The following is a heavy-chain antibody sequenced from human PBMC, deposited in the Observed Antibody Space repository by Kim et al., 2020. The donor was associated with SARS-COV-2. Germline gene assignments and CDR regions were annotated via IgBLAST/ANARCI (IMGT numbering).Heavy chain of an antibody. CDR3: ARVITIFGVVIGHDY. D-gene: IGHD3-3*01. Sequence: SETLSLTCTVSGGSISSGGYYWSWIRQHPGKGLEWIGYIYYSGSTYYNPSLKSRVTISVDTSKNQFSLKLSSVTAADTAVYYCARVITIFGVVIGHDYWGQGTLVTDAS. CDR2: IYYSGST. V-gene: IGHV4-31*03. J-gene: IGHJ4*02. CDR1: GGSISSGGYY.